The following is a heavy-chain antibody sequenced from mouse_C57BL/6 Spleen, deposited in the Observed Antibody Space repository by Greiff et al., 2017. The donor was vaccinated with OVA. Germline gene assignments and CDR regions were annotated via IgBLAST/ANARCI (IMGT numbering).Heavy chain of an antibody. J-gene: IGHJ2*01. D-gene: IGHD2-13*01. CDR3: ARRGDGDWDY. CDR2: IDPSDSYT. Sequence: VKLQQPGAELVKPGASVKLSCKASGYTFTSYWMQWVKQRPGQGLEWIGEIDPSDSYTNYNQKFKGKATLTVDTSSSTAYMQLSSLTSEDSAVYYCARRGDGDWDYWGQGTTLTVSS. V-gene: IGHV1-50*01. CDR1: GYTFTSYW.